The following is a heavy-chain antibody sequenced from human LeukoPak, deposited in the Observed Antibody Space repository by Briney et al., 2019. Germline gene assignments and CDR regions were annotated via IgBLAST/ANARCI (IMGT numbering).Heavy chain of an antibody. V-gene: IGHV1-24*01. D-gene: IGHD6-13*01. Sequence: ASVKVSCKASGGTFSSYAISWVRQAPGKGLEWMGGFDPEDGETIYAQKFQGRVTMTEDTSTDTAYMELSSLRSEDTAVYYCATSSPAMAAAAGYYYGMDVWGQGTTVTVSS. CDR3: ATSSPAMAAAAGYYYGMDV. J-gene: IGHJ6*02. CDR1: GGTFSSYA. CDR2: FDPEDGET.